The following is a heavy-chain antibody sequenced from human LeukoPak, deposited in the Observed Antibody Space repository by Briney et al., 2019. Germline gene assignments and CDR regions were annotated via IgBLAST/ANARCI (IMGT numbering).Heavy chain of an antibody. V-gene: IGHV3-7*01. J-gene: IGHJ4*02. CDR2: IKQDGSEK. Sequence: TGGSLRLSCAASGFTFSTYWMSWVRQAPGKGLEWVASIKQDGSEKYYVDSVKGRFTISRDNAKNSLFLQMNSLRAEDTAVYYCARGRGSGSYDCWGQGTRVTVSS. D-gene: IGHD1-26*01. CDR1: GFTFSTYW. CDR3: ARGRGSGSYDC.